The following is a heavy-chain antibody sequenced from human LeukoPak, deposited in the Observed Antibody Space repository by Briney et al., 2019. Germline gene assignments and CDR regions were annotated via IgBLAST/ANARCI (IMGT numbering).Heavy chain of an antibody. D-gene: IGHD1-7*01. Sequence: SVKVSCKASGGTFSSYAISWVRQAPGQGLEWMGRIIPILGIANYAQKLQGRVTMTTDTSTSTAYMELRSLRSDDTAVYYCARDLGTGTDSFDYWGQGTLVTVSS. CDR3: ARDLGTGTDSFDY. CDR2: IIPILGIA. J-gene: IGHJ4*02. V-gene: IGHV1-69*04. CDR1: GGTFSSYA.